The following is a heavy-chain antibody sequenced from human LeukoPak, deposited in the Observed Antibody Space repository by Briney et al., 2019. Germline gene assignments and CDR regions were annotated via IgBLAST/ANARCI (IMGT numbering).Heavy chain of an antibody. CDR2: IKSDGAST. V-gene: IGHV3-74*01. CDR1: GFIFSSYW. Sequence: PGGSLRLSCAASGFIFSSYWMHWVRQAPGKGLVWVSRIKSDGASTNYADSVKGRFTISRDNAKNTLHLQMNSLRADDTAVYYCAKGGASLFDYWGQGNLVTVSS. J-gene: IGHJ4*02. D-gene: IGHD1-26*01. CDR3: AKGGASLFDY.